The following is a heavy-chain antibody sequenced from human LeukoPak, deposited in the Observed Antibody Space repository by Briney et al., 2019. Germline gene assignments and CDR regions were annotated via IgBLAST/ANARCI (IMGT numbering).Heavy chain of an antibody. CDR1: GGTFSSYA. V-gene: IGHV1-69*05. CDR3: ARGSEVTIFGVVHYMDV. D-gene: IGHD3-3*01. CDR2: INPIFGTA. J-gene: IGHJ6*03. Sequence: GSSLKVSCKASGGTFSSYAISWVRQAPGQGLEWMGGINPIFGTANYAQKFPGRVTITTDESTSTAYMELSSLRSEDTAVYYCARGSEVTIFGVVHYMDVWGKGTTVTVAS.